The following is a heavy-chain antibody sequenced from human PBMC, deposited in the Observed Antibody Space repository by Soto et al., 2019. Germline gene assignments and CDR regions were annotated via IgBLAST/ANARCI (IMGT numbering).Heavy chain of an antibody. CDR1: GVTVSSSY. Sequence: GGSLRLSCAASGVTVSSSYMSWVRQAPGKGLEWVSVIYSGGSTYYADSVKGRFTISRDNSKNTLYLQMNSLRAEDTAVYYCARDLRTLYGMDVWGQGTTVTVSS. CDR3: ARDLRTLYGMDV. J-gene: IGHJ6*02. CDR2: IYSGGST. V-gene: IGHV3-53*01.